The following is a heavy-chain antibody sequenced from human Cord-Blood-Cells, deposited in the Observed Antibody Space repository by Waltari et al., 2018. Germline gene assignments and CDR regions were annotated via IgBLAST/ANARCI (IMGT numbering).Heavy chain of an antibody. Sequence: EVQLVESGGGLIQPGGSPRPSWRASRFTVSSNYMNWVRQAPGKGLEWVSVIYSGGSTYYADSVKGRFTISRDNSKNTLYLQMNSLRAEDTAVYYCARGDYDSSGYYFDYWGQGTLVTVSS. CDR2: IYSGGST. V-gene: IGHV3-53*01. J-gene: IGHJ4*02. CDR3: ARGDYDSSGYYFDY. CDR1: RFTVSSNY. D-gene: IGHD3-22*01.